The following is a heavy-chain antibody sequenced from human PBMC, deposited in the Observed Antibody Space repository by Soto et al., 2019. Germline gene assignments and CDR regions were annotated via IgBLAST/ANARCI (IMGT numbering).Heavy chain of an antibody. CDR2: IYYSGST. Sequence: QVQLQESGPGLVKPSETLSLTCTVSGGSVSSGSYYWGWIRQPPGKGLEWIGYIYYSGSTNYNPSLKSRVTISVDTSKNQFSLKLSSVTAADTAVYYCASSYSGSYVYWGQGTLVTVSS. J-gene: IGHJ4*02. V-gene: IGHV4-61*01. D-gene: IGHD1-26*01. CDR3: ASSYSGSYVY. CDR1: GGSVSSGSYY.